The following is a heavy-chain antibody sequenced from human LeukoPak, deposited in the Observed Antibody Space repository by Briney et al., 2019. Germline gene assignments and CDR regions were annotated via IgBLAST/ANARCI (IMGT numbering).Heavy chain of an antibody. D-gene: IGHD3-22*01. Sequence: GGSLRLSCAASGFTFSSYALSWVRQAPGKGLEWVSGISDRGGSTYYADSVKGRFTISRDNSKNTLYLQMNSLRAEDTAVYYCAKRDYYDSRGYYEYYFDYWGQGTLVTVSS. CDR3: AKRDYYDSRGYYEYYFDY. V-gene: IGHV3-23*01. CDR2: ISDRGGST. J-gene: IGHJ4*02. CDR1: GFTFSSYA.